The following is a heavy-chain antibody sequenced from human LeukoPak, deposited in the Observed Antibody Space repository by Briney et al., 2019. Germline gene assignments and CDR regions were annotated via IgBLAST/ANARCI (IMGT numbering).Heavy chain of an antibody. CDR3: ARGYSSGWWNYWYFDL. D-gene: IGHD6-19*01. Sequence: GASVKVSCKASGYTFTRYYMHWVRQATGQGLEWMGWMNPNSGNTGYAQKFQGRVTMTRNTSISTAYMELSSLRSEDTAVYYCARGYSSGWWNYWYFDLWGRGTLVTVSS. J-gene: IGHJ2*01. V-gene: IGHV1-8*01. CDR1: GYTFTRYY. CDR2: MNPNSGNT.